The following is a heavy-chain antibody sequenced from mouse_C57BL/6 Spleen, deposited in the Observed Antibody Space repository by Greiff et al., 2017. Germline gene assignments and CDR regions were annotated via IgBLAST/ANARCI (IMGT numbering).Heavy chain of an antibody. CDR2: IYPGDGDT. CDR1: GYAFSSSW. J-gene: IGHJ4*01. Sequence: VQLLQSGPELVKPGASVKISCKASGYAFSSSWMNWVKQRPGKGLEWIGRIYPGDGDTNYNGKFKGKATLTADKSSSTAYMQLSSLTSEDSAVYFCARGRYDYGYAMDCWGQGTSVTVSS. CDR3: ARGRYDYGYAMDC. D-gene: IGHD2-4*01. V-gene: IGHV1-82*01.